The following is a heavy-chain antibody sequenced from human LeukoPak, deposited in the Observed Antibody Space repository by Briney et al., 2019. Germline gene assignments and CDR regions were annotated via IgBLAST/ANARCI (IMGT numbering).Heavy chain of an antibody. CDR3: ARRNFWSGATKD. CDR1: DTAISRYY. V-gene: IGHV4-59*08. J-gene: IGHJ4*02. D-gene: IGHD3-3*01. Sequence: SETLSLTCSVSDTAISRYYWGWCGQPPGTGLEWIGYIYYTGRADYNPSLTSRVSMSVDTSPTQISLAVKSLTPPCTAVYDCARRNFWSGATKDWGQGTLVTVSS. CDR2: IYYTGRA.